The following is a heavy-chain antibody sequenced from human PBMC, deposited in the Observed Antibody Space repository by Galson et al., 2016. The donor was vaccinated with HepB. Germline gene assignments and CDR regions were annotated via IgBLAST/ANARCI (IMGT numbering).Heavy chain of an antibody. CDR1: GFTFSSYG. CDR3: MDL. V-gene: IGHV3-48*01. Sequence: SLRLSCAAPGFTFSSYGMNWVRQAPGKGLEWISYISSSSSTIYYADSVKGRFTISRDNAKKSLYFCAKKGYAYESGWAGGMDLWGQGITVTVSS. D-gene: IGHD6-25*01. CDR2: ISSSSSTI. J-gene: IGHJ6*02.